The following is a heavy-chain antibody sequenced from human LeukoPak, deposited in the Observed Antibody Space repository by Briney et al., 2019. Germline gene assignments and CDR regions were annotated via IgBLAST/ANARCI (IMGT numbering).Heavy chain of an antibody. D-gene: IGHD3-22*01. Sequence: GGSLRLSCAASGVTFSSYWMSWVRQAPGKGLEWVANIKEDGTEKYYVDSVKGRFTISRDNAKNSLYLQMNSLRAEDTAVYYCARGRFSYDSSGYSSFYYWGQGTLVTVSS. CDR3: ARGRFSYDSSGYSSFYY. CDR1: GVTFSSYW. V-gene: IGHV3-7*01. CDR2: IKEDGTEK. J-gene: IGHJ4*02.